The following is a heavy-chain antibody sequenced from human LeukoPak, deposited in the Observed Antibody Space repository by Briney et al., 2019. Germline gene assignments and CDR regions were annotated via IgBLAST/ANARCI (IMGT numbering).Heavy chain of an antibody. J-gene: IGHJ4*02. CDR2: ITSTSSTI. V-gene: IGHV3-48*04. CDR1: GFTFNNYN. D-gene: IGHD2-8*01. Sequence: GGSLRLSCTASGFTFNNYNMNWVRQAPGKGLEWVSYITSTSSTIYYADSVKGRFTISRDNAKNTLYLQMNSLGAEDTAVYYCARDDCTNGVCFFDYWGQGTPVTVSS. CDR3: ARDDCTNGVCFFDY.